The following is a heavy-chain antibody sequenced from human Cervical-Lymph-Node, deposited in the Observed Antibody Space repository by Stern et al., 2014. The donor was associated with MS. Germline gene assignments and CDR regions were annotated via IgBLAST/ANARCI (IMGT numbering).Heavy chain of an antibody. J-gene: IGHJ5*02. CDR2: IIRIFGTG. Sequence: QMQLVQSGAEVKKPGSSVTVSCKASGGTFSIYAISWGRQAPGQGLEWLGGIIRIFGTGNYAQKCQGIVAITADESTCTAYMKLSSLRSEDSSLYCCASVHSSSSGNWFDPWGQGTLVTVSS. D-gene: IGHD6-13*01. CDR1: GGTFSIYA. CDR3: ASVHSSSSGNWFDP. V-gene: IGHV1-69*01.